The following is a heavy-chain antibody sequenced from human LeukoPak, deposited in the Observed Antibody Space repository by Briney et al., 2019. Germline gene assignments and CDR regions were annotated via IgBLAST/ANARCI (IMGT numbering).Heavy chain of an antibody. V-gene: IGHV4-39*01. CDR1: GGSISSSSYY. CDR3: ARPSTIFELVIPY. D-gene: IGHD3-3*01. CDR2: IYYSGST. Sequence: PSETLSLTCTVSGGSISSSSYYWGWIRQPPGKGLEWIGSIYYSGSTYYNPSLKTRVTISVDTSKNQFSLKLSSVTAADTAVYYCARPSTIFELVIPYWGQGTLVTVSS. J-gene: IGHJ4*02.